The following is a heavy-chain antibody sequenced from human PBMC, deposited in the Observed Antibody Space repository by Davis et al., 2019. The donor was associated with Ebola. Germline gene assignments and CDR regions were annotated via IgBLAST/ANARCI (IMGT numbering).Heavy chain of an antibody. CDR1: GFTFSRFD. V-gene: IGHV3-30*03. D-gene: IGHD3-22*01. J-gene: IGHJ4*02. CDR3: ATQWGHNSG. Sequence: PGGSLRLSCAASGFTFSRFDMHWVRQAPGKGLEWVAVMSYDGTTKYHADSVKGRFTISRDDSKNTLYLQMNSLRFEGTAVYYCATQWGHNSGWGQGTLVTVAS. CDR2: MSYDGTTK.